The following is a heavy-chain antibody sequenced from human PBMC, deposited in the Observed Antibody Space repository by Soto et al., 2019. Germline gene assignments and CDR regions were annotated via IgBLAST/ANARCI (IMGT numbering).Heavy chain of an antibody. V-gene: IGHV3-23*01. CDR1: GFTFSSYA. J-gene: IGHJ4*02. Sequence: EVQLLEAGGGLVQPGGSLRLSCAASGFTFSSYAMTWVRQAPGKGLEWVSTISRSGASTYYRDSVKGRFTISRDNSKNTVYLQMNSLRAEDTAGYYCAKTDKFNPQSSGWANRFDYWGQGTLVTVSS. CDR3: AKTDKFNPQSSGWANRFDY. CDR2: ISRSGAST. D-gene: IGHD6-19*01.